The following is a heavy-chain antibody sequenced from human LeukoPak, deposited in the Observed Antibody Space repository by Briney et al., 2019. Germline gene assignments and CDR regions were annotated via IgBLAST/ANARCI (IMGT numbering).Heavy chain of an antibody. CDR3: ARGGAYDYVWGSYRYFDH. CDR2: INPSGGST. D-gene: IGHD3-16*02. J-gene: IGHJ4*02. V-gene: IGHV1-46*01. Sequence: ASVKVSCKASGYTFTSYYMHWVRQAPGQGLEWMGVINPSGGSTSYAQKFQGRVTMTRDTSINTAYMELSRLRSDDTAVYYCARGGAYDYVWGSYRYFDHWGQGTLVTVSS. CDR1: GYTFTSYY.